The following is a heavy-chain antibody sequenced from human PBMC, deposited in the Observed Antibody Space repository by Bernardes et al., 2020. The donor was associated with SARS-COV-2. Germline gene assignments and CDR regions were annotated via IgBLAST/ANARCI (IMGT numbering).Heavy chain of an antibody. CDR3: ARDPPPSSDYYYNPSWVFDY. J-gene: IGHJ4*02. CDR2: ILFDGSNK. V-gene: IGHV3-33*01. D-gene: IGHD3-22*01. Sequence: GGSLRLSCAASGFTFSSFAMHWVRQAPGKGLEWVAVILFDGSNKFYADSVTGRFSISRDNSKNTLYLQMNSLRAEDTAVYYCARDPPPSSDYYYNPSWVFDYWGQGTLVTGSS. CDR1: GFTFSSFA.